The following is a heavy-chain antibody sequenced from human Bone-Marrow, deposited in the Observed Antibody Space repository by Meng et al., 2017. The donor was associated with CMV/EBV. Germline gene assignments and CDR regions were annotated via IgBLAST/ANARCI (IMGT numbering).Heavy chain of an antibody. V-gene: IGHV1-2*02. CDR1: GYTFTGYY. D-gene: IGHD6-6*01. Sequence: ASVKVSCKASGYTFTGYYMHWVRQAPGQGLEWMGWINPNSGGTNYAQKFQGRVTMTRDTSISTAYMELSGLRSDDTAVYYCARDLRVAARRRGWDNWFDPWGQGNLVTVSS. J-gene: IGHJ5*02. CDR3: ARDLRVAARRRGWDNWFDP. CDR2: INPNSGGT.